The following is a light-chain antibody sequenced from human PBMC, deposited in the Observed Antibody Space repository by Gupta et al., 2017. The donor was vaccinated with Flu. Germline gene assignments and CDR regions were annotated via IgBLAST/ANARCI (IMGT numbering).Light chain of an antibody. CDR2: KAS. CDR1: QSIASW. Sequence: DIQMTQSPSTLSASVGDRVTITCRASQSIASWLAWYQQKPGKAPKLLIYKASSLKSGVSSRFSGSGSGTEFTLTISSLQPDDFATYYCQQYKSSPWTFGQGTKVEIK. CDR3: QQYKSSPWT. V-gene: IGKV1-5*03. J-gene: IGKJ1*01.